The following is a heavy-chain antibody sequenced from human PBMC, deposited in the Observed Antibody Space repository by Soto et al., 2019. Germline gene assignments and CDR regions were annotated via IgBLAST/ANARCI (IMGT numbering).Heavy chain of an antibody. V-gene: IGHV1-18*01. Sequence: QVPLVQSGDEMRKPGASVKVSCQASGYTFSNYGITWVRQAPGQGLEWMGWISAHNGNSKYAQSIQGRLTLTTDTSTSTAYMELRSLRSDDTAVYYCARDWYFYGSGSPNHMDVWGKGTTVSVSS. J-gene: IGHJ6*03. CDR3: ARDWYFYGSGSPNHMDV. D-gene: IGHD3-10*01. CDR2: ISAHNGNS. CDR1: GYTFSNYG.